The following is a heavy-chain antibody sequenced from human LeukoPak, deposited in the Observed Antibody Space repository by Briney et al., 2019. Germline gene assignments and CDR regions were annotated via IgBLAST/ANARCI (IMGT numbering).Heavy chain of an antibody. Sequence: SETESLPRTVSGASISSYYWSWIRQSPGKGLEWIGYIFPSGSTKYNPSLKSRVTISLDMSSNQFSLHLMSVTDADTAIYYCATETLSRTYECFFPWAQRPLDTVSS. CDR3: ATETLSRTYECFFP. V-gene: IGHV4-4*08. CDR2: IFPSGST. D-gene: IGHD2-21*01. CDR1: GASISSYY. J-gene: IGHJ5*02.